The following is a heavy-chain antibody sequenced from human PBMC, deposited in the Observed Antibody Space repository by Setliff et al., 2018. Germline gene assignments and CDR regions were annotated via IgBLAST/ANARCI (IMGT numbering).Heavy chain of an antibody. CDR1: GGSISSGSDY. V-gene: IGHV4-61*10. Sequence: PSETLSLTCSVSGGSISSGSDYWTWIRQPAGKGLEWIGYIYHSGGTSYNPSLKSRVTISVDTSKNQFSLNLSSVTAADTAVYYCARGQATSSRSSLVYWGQGILVTVSS. J-gene: IGHJ4*02. CDR3: ARGQATSSRSSLVY. D-gene: IGHD6-6*01. CDR2: IYHSGGT.